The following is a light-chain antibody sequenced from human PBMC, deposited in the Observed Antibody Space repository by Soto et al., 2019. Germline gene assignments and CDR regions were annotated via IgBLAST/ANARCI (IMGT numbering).Light chain of an antibody. CDR2: GAS. Sequence: EIVLTQSPGTLSLSPGEIATLSFSASQSVVSPYLAWYQQKPGQAPRLLIYGASNRATGIPDRFSGSGSGTDFTLTISRLEPEDFAVYYCQQYGSSVWTFGQGTKVDIK. V-gene: IGKV3-20*01. J-gene: IGKJ1*01. CDR1: QSVVSPY. CDR3: QQYGSSVWT.